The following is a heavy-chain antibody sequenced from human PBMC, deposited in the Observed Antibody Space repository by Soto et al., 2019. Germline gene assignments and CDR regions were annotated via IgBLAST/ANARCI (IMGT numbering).Heavy chain of an antibody. CDR2: TYYRSKWYN. D-gene: IGHD6-13*01. J-gene: IGHJ5*01. V-gene: IGHV6-1*01. CDR3: VRLIGSSWLDS. Sequence: SQTLSLTCAISGDSVSRNTAAWNWTRQSPSRGLECLGRTYYRSKWYNDYAVSVKSRITINPDTSNNQLSLQLNSVTPDDTAVYYCVRLIGSSWLDSWGQGTLVTVSS. CDR1: GDSVSRNTAA.